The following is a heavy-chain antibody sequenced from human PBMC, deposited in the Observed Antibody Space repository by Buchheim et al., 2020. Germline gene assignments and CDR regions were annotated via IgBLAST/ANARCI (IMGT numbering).Heavy chain of an antibody. D-gene: IGHD2-15*01. CDR2: ISYDGSNK. CDR3: AKDLVVAAPYYGMDV. CDR1: GFTFSSYG. J-gene: IGHJ6*02. V-gene: IGHV3-30*18. Sequence: QVQLVESGGGVVQPGRSLRLSCAASGFTFSSYGMHWVRQAPGKGLEWVAVISYDGSNKYYADSVKGRFTISRDNSKNTRNLQMNSLRAEDTAVYYCAKDLVVAAPYYGMDVWGQGTT.